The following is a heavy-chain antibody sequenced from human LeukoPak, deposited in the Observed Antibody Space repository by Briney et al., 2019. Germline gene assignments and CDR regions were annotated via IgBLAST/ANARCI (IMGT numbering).Heavy chain of an antibody. CDR3: AKADSSGWLYYFDY. Sequence: SGGSLRLSCAASGFTSSSYWMSWVRQAPGKGLEWVANIQQGGSAKYYMDSVKGRFTISRDDAKSSLYLQMNSLRAEDTAVYYCAKADSSGWLYYFDYWGQGTLVTVSS. D-gene: IGHD6-19*01. CDR2: IQQGGSAK. CDR1: GFTSSSYW. V-gene: IGHV3-7*01. J-gene: IGHJ4*02.